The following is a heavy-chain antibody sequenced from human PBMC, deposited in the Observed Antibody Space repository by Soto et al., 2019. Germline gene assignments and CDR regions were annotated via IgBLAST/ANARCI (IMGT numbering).Heavy chain of an antibody. CDR3: ARGGDVLDY. Sequence: QVELVESGGGVVRPGKSLTVSCTGSGFVFGGFGMHWVRQTPGKGLEWLGMASYDGTYKYFADSVKGRFTISRDNGMNPVYLQMGTLGLEDTALSSCARGGDVLDYWGRGTLVTVSS. CDR2: ASYDGTYK. V-gene: IGHV3-30*03. J-gene: IGHJ4*02. D-gene: IGHD3-16*01. CDR1: GFVFGGFG.